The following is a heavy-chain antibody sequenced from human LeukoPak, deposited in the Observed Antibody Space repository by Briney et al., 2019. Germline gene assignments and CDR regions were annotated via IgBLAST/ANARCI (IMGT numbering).Heavy chain of an antibody. Sequence: GRSLRLSCAASGLIFSNYGMHWVRQAPGKGLEWVAVIWYDGSEKYYADSVKGRFTISRDNSKNTLYLQMNSLRAEDTALYYCGTSGRYFGSGSFSSDYYYMDVWGKGTTVTVSS. CDR2: IWYDGSEK. CDR1: GLIFSNYG. V-gene: IGHV3-33*01. CDR3: GTSGRYFGSGSFSSDYYYMDV. D-gene: IGHD3-10*01. J-gene: IGHJ6*03.